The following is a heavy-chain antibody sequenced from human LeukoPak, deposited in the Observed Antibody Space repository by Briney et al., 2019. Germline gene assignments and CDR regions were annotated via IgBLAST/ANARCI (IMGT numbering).Heavy chain of an antibody. J-gene: IGHJ5*02. Sequence: SETLSLTCAVSGGSISTYYWNWIRQPPGKGLEWIGYIYYTGSTIYNPSLKGRVTISVDTSKNQFSLKLRSVTAADTAVYYCARIVVAGNGYNSFDPWGQGTLVTVSS. CDR3: ARIVVAGNGYNSFDP. D-gene: IGHD6-19*01. V-gene: IGHV4-59*08. CDR2: IYYTGST. CDR1: GGSISTYY.